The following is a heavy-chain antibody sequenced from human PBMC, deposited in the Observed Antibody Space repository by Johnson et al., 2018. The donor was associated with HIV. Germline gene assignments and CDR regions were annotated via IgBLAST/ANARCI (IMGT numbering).Heavy chain of an antibody. CDR1: GFTFSSYA. D-gene: IGHD6-19*01. J-gene: IGHJ3*02. CDR3: ARSGRIHNNGWYWGGAFDI. Sequence: MLLVESGGGVVQPGRSLRLSCAASGFTFSSYAMHWVRQAPGKGLEYVSAISSNGGSTYYANSVKGRFTISRDNSKNTLYLQMNSLRAEDTAVYYCARSGRIHNNGWYWGGAFDIWGQGTMVTVSS. V-gene: IGHV3-64*01. CDR2: ISSNGGST.